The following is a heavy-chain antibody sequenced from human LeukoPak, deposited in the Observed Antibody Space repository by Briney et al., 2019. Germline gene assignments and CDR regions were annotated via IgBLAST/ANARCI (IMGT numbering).Heavy chain of an antibody. V-gene: IGHV3-30*18. CDR3: VKDRGYYGSGSPEWVFDP. D-gene: IGHD3-10*01. J-gene: IGHJ5*02. CDR2: IYYDGSNQ. CDR1: GFSFSSYG. Sequence: GRSLRLSCAASGFSFSSYGMHWVRQAPGKGLEWVAVIYYDGSNQYYADSMKGRFTIARDNSKNTLYLQMNRLRAEDTAVYYCVKDRGYYGSGSPEWVFDPWGQGTLVTVSS.